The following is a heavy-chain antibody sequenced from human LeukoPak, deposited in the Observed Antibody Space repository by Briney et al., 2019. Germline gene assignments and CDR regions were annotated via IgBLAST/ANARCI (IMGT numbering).Heavy chain of an antibody. J-gene: IGHJ4*02. V-gene: IGHV4-28*06. CDR1: GYAMSSSNW. CDR2: ICYSGST. D-gene: IGHD3-10*01. Sequence: SDTLSLTCAVSGYAMSSSNWWGWIRPPPGKALEWIGYICYSGSTDYNPSLKSRVTMSIHTSKNQFSLKLTSVSALDTAVYYCAGGGNYFWAPDYWGQGTLVTVSS. CDR3: AGGGNYFWAPDY.